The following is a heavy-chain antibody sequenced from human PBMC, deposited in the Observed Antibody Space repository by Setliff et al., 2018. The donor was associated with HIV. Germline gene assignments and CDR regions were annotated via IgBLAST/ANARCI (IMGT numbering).Heavy chain of an antibody. CDR2: IYSSGST. D-gene: IGHD3-3*01. V-gene: IGHV4-39*02. J-gene: IGHJ3*02. Sequence: NPSETLSLTCTASGGSISNSNYFWGWIRQPPGKGLEWIGRIYSSGSTYYQPSLQGRVSMSIDSSKNHFSLSLRYVTAADTAVYYCARSFSGRYFWSGYYTGPDPKGENAFDIWGQGTMVTVSS. CDR1: GGSISNSNYF. CDR3: ARSFSGRYFWSGYYTGPDPKGENAFDI.